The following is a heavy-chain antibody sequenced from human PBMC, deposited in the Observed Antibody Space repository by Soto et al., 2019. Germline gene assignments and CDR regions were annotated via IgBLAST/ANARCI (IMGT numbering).Heavy chain of an antibody. CDR1: VDSVSSNSAA. J-gene: IGHJ6*02. Sequence: PSQTLSLTCAISVDSVSSNSAAWNWIRPSPSRGLEWLGRTYYRSKWYNDYAVSVKSRITINPDTSKNQFSLQLNSVTPEDTAVYYCAREEEQLALYYYYGMDVWGQGTTVTVSS. V-gene: IGHV6-1*01. D-gene: IGHD6-6*01. CDR2: TYYRSKWYN. CDR3: AREEEQLALYYYYGMDV.